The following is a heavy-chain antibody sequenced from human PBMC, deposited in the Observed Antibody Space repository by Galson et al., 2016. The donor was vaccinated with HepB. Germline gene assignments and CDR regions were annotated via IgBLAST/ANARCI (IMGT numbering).Heavy chain of an antibody. CDR2: ISYDGSNK. D-gene: IGHD2-15*01. Sequence: RLSCAASEFSFSYYGMHWVRQAAGKGLEWVAVISYDGSNKYYADSVKGRFTISRDNSKNTLYLQMNSLRVEDTAVYYCVKDTGAVMVADSTDAFDIWGQGTVVTVSS. V-gene: IGHV3-30*18. CDR3: VKDTGAVMVADSTDAFDI. J-gene: IGHJ3*02. CDR1: EFSFSYYG.